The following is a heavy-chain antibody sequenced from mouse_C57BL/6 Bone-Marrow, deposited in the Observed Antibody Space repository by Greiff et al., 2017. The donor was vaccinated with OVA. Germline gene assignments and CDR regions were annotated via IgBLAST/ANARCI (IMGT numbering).Heavy chain of an antibody. J-gene: IGHJ1*03. Sequence: QVQLQQPGAELVKPGASVKLSCKASGYTLTSYWMQWVKKRPGQGLEWIGEIDPSDSYTNYNQKFKGKATLTVDTSSSTAYMQLSSLTSEDSAVYYFASLYYGNNYWYFDVWGTGTTVTVSS. CDR3: ASLYYGNNYWYFDV. CDR2: IDPSDSYT. CDR1: GYTLTSYW. D-gene: IGHD2-1*01. V-gene: IGHV1-50*01.